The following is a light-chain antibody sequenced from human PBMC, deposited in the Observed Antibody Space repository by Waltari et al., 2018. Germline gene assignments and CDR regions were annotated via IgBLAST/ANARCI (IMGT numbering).Light chain of an antibody. V-gene: IGLV3-21*01. J-gene: IGLJ2*01. CDR1: NIDGKS. CDR2: YDS. Sequence: SYVMSQPPSVSVAPGETARITCAGDNIDGKSVHWYQQKPGQAPVVVIYYDSDRPSVFPGRFSGSNSGDTATRTSTRVEAGDEADYSCQVWETTSGHPTAVCGGGTKLTGL. CDR3: QVWETTSGHPTAV.